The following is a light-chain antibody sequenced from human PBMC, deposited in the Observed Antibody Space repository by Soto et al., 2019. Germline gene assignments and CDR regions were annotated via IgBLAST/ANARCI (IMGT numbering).Light chain of an antibody. CDR2: QND. V-gene: IGLV1-51*01. CDR1: RSNVLSNC. CDR3: ATWDDSLNAVV. Sequence: QSVLTQPPSVSAAPGQKVTISCSGSRSNVLSNCVSWYRHLPGTAPKFLIYQNDKRASGIPGRFAASKSGMSATLDITGLQTGDEAYYYCATWDDSLNAVVFGGGTKLTVL. J-gene: IGLJ2*01.